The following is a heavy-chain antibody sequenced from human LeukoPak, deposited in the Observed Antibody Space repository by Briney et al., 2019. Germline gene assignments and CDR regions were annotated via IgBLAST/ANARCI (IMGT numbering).Heavy chain of an antibody. D-gene: IGHD3-22*01. J-gene: IGHJ6*03. CDR2: INHSGST. V-gene: IGHV4-34*01. Sequence: NPSETLSLTCAVYGGSFSGYYWSWIRQPPGKGLEWIGEINHSGSTNYNPSLKSRVTISVDTSKNQFSLKLSSVTAADTAVYYCARTNDYDSSGYYSWDYYYYMDVWGKGTTVTVSS. CDR1: GGSFSGYY. CDR3: ARTNDYDSSGYYSWDYYYYMDV.